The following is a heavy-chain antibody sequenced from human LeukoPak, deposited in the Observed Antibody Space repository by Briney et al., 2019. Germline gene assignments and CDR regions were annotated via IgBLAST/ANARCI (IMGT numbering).Heavy chain of an antibody. D-gene: IGHD1-7*01. V-gene: IGHV1-2*02. Sequence: ASVKVSCKASGYTFTGYYMHWVRQAPGQGLEWMGWINPNSGGTNYAQKFQGRVTMTRDTSISTAYMELSRLRSDDTAAYYCARDQHYNWNSGDWFDPWGQGTLVTVSS. J-gene: IGHJ5*02. CDR2: INPNSGGT. CDR3: ARDQHYNWNSGDWFDP. CDR1: GYTFTGYY.